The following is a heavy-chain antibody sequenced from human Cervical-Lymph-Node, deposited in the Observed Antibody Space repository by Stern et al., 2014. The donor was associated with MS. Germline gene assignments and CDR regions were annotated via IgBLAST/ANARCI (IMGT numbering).Heavy chain of an antibody. CDR2: MNPNNANT. CDR3: VRGGFSYGYGLDA. Sequence: VQLVESGSQVRKPGASVKVSCQASGYTFINYDIFWVRQATGQGLEWMGFMNPNNANTGHAQKFQGRVTMTRNTSISTAYMELSGLRSDDTAVYYCVRGGFSYGYGLDAWGQGTAVIVSS. V-gene: IGHV1-8*01. J-gene: IGHJ6*02. D-gene: IGHD5-18*01. CDR1: GYTFINYD.